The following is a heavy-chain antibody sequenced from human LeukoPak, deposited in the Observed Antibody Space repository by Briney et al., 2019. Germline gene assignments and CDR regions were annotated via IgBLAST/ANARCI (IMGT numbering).Heavy chain of an antibody. CDR3: ARIRVLLIDY. V-gene: IGHV4-4*02. J-gene: IGHJ4*02. CDR1: GGSISTYYW. Sequence: SETLSLTCTVSGGSISTYYWSWVRQPPGKGLEWIGEIYHSGSTNYNPSLKSRVTISVDKSKNQFSLKLSSVTAADTAVYYCARIRVLLIDYWGQGTLVTVSS. CDR2: IYHSGST.